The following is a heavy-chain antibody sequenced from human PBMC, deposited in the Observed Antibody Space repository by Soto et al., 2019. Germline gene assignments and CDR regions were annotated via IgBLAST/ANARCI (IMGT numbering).Heavy chain of an antibody. CDR2: IYHSGST. CDR1: GGSISSSNW. J-gene: IGHJ4*02. D-gene: IGHD3-22*01. V-gene: IGHV4-4*02. Sequence: SETLSLTCAVSGGSISSSNWWSWVRQPPGKGLEWIGEIYHSGSTNYNPSLKSRVTISVDKSKNQFSLKLSSVTAADTAVYYCSRVNTQTYYDDSSCPYIDYWGQGTLVTVSS. CDR3: SRVNTQTYYDDSSCPYIDY.